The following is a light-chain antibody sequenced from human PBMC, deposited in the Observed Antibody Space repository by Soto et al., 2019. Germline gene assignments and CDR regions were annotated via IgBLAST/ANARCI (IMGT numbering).Light chain of an antibody. CDR2: TSG. CDR1: QKITTY. Sequence: DIPMTHSQSPRPASVENRVTISSRPSQKITTYLNWYQQKPGGAPKLLISTSGTLQRGVPSRFIGSGSGTDFTLTITSLQPADFATYFCQQTYSTPYTFGQGTKLEIK. J-gene: IGKJ2*01. CDR3: QQTYSTPYT. V-gene: IGKV1-39*01.